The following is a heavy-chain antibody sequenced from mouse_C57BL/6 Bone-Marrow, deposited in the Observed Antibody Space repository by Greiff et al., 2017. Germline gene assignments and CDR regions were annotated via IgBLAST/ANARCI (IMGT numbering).Heavy chain of an antibody. CDR3: AKDYGSNPYYFDY. D-gene: IGHD1-1*01. CDR1: GFSLTSYG. Sequence: VQLQQSGPGLVQPSQSLSITCTVSGFSLTSYGVHWVRQSPGKGLEWLGVIWRGGSTDYNAAFMSRLSITKDNSKSQVFFKMNRLQADDTAIDYCAKDYGSNPYYFDYWGQGTTLTVSS. J-gene: IGHJ2*01. CDR2: IWRGGST. V-gene: IGHV2-5*01.